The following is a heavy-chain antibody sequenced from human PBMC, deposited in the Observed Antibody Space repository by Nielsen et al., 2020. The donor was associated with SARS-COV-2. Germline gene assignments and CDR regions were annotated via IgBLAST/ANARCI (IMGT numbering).Heavy chain of an antibody. CDR2: ISSSSSYI. V-gene: IGHV3-21*03. Sequence: GESLKISCAASGFTFSSYAMSWVRQAPGKGLEWVSSISSSSSYIYYADSVKGRFTISRDNSKNTLYLQMNSLKTEDTAVYYCTTDWDYSGSYFFDYWGQGTLVTVSS. J-gene: IGHJ4*02. CDR3: TTDWDYSGSYFFDY. D-gene: IGHD1-26*01. CDR1: GFTFSSYA.